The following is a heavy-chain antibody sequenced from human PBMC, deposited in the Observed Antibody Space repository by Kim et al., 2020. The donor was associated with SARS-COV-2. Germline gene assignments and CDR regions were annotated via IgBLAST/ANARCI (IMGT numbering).Heavy chain of an antibody. CDR1: GGSISSGGYY. V-gene: IGHV4-31*03. CDR3: ARWTEQSGRTGIDY. D-gene: IGHD1-1*01. CDR2: IYYSGST. Sequence: SETLSLTCTVSGGSISSGGYYWSWIRQHPGKGLEWIGYIYYSGSTYYNPSLKSRVTISVDTSKNQFSLKLSSVTAADTAVYYCARWTEQSGRTGIDYWGQGTLVTVSS. J-gene: IGHJ4*02.